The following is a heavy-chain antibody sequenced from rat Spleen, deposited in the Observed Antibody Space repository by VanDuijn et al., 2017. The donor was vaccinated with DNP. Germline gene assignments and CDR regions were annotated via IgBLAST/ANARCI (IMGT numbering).Heavy chain of an antibody. Sequence: EVQLQESGSGLVKPSQSLSLTCSVTGYSITSNYWGWIRKFPGNKMEYIGHISYSGSTNYNPSLRSRISITRDTSKNHFFLHLNSVTTEDTATYYCERWTRYFDYWGQGVMVTVSS. V-gene: IGHV3-1*01. D-gene: IGHD1-7*01. CDR1: GYSITSNY. CDR2: ISYSGST. J-gene: IGHJ2*01. CDR3: ERWTRYFDY.